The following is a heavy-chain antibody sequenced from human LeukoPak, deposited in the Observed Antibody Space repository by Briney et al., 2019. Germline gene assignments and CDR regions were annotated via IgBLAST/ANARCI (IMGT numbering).Heavy chain of an antibody. J-gene: IGHJ4*02. CDR1: GFTFSSYW. CDR2: ISSSSSTI. CDR3: ARGAYYYED. V-gene: IGHV3-48*01. Sequence: GSLRLSCAASGFTFSSYWMNWVRQAPGKGLEWVSYISSSSSTIYYADSVKGRFTISRDNAKNSLYLQMNSLRAEDTAVYYCARGAYYYEDWGQGTLVTVSS. D-gene: IGHD3-22*01.